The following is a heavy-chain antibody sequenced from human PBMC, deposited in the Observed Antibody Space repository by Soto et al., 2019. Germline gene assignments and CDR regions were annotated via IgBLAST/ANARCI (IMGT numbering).Heavy chain of an antibody. V-gene: IGHV3-33*01. CDR2: IWYDGSNK. J-gene: IGHJ6*02. CDR3: ARDRKGPNIVVVVAATYGMDV. Sequence: GSLSPSCASSGFTFRSYGMHRVRQAPGKGLERVAVIWYDGSNKYYAESVKGRFTISRDNSKNTLYLQMNSLRAEDTAVYYCARDRKGPNIVVVVAATYGMDVWGQGTTVTVSS. D-gene: IGHD2-15*01. CDR1: GFTFRSYG.